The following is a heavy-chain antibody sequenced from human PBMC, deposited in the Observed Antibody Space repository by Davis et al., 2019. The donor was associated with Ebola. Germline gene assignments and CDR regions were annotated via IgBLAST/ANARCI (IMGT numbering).Heavy chain of an antibody. CDR1: GFSFSSHW. Sequence: GESLKISCAASGFSFSSHWMHWVRQAPGKGLEWVANINQDGSEKSYVDSVKGRFTISRDNAKNSLYLQMNSLRAEDTAVFYCAEGSGTYYSSGHWGQGTLVTVSS. V-gene: IGHV3-7*03. CDR2: INQDGSEK. D-gene: IGHD1-26*01. CDR3: AEGSGTYYSSGH. J-gene: IGHJ4*02.